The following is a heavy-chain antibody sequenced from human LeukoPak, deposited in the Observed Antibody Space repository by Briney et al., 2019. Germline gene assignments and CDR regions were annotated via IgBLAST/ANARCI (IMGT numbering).Heavy chain of an antibody. V-gene: IGHV1-69*13. J-gene: IGHJ6*02. Sequence: GALVKVSCKASGGTFSSYAISWVRQAPGQGLEWMGGIIPIFGTANYAQKFQGRVTITADESTSTAYMELSSLRSEDTAVYYCAREKGDNWNYNYGMDVWGQGTTVTVSS. CDR1: GGTFSSYA. CDR2: IIPIFGTA. CDR3: AREKGDNWNYNYGMDV. D-gene: IGHD1-20*01.